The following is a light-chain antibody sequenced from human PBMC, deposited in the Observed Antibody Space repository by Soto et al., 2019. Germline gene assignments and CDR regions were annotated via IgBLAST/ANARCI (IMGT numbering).Light chain of an antibody. V-gene: IGLV1-40*01. CDR2: GNN. Sequence: QSVLTQPPSVSGAPGQRVTISCIGSRSNIGAGYDVHWYQKLPGTAPKLLLSGNNNRPSGVPDRFSGPKSGTSASLAITGRQTWDDADYYCQAYDRSVRLGVFGGGTKLTVL. J-gene: IGLJ3*02. CDR1: RSNIGAGYD. CDR3: QAYDRSVRLGV.